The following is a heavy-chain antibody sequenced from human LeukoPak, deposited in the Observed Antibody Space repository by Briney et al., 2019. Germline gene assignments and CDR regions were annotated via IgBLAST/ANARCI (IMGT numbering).Heavy chain of an antibody. CDR3: ARGRARDGSYPWFDS. Sequence: SETLFLTCSVSGDSIGSYYWTWIRQSPGKGLEWIGYIYYGGSTNYSASFKSRVSISVDKSNNQFSLQLRSVSAADTAIYYCARGRARDGSYPWFDSWGQGTLVTVSS. V-gene: IGHV4-59*12. CDR2: IYYGGST. D-gene: IGHD3-16*02. J-gene: IGHJ5*01. CDR1: GDSIGSYY.